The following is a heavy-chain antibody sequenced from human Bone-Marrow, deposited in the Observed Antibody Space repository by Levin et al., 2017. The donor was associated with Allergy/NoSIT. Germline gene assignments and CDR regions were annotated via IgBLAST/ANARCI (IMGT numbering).Heavy chain of an antibody. V-gene: IGHV4-61*01. CDR1: GDSVSSDRYY. CDR2: IYYSGTT. D-gene: IGHD2/OR15-2a*01. Sequence: PSETLSLTCSVSGDSVSSDRYYWTWIRQPPGTGLEWIGHIYYSGTTNYNPSLRSRVTLSLDTSKNQFSLILNSVTAADTATYYCVRGTTGYVRFDPWGQGTLVTVSS. CDR3: VRGTTGYVRFDP. J-gene: IGHJ5*02.